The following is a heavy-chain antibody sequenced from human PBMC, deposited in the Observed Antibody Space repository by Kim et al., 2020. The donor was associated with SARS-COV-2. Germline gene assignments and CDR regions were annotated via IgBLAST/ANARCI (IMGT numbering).Heavy chain of an antibody. J-gene: IGHJ6*02. D-gene: IGHD2-2*01. V-gene: IGHV4-34*01. Sequence: SETLSLTCGVYGVSFSGYYWSWIRQPPGKGLEWIGEINHSGSTNYNPSLKSRVTISVKTSKNQFSLKLSSVTAAETAVYYCTATGRYCSSTSCYIRGIGVWGQGTTVPVSS. CDR3: TATGRYCSSTSCYIRGIGV. CDR1: GVSFSGYY. CDR2: INHSGST.